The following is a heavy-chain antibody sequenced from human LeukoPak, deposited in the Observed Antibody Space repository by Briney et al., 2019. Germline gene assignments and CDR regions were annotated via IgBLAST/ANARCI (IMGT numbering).Heavy chain of an antibody. CDR1: GFTFSSYS. J-gene: IGHJ2*01. V-gene: IGHV3-21*01. Sequence: GGSLRLSCAASGFTFSSYSMNWVRQAPGKGLEWVSSISSSSSYIYYADSVKGRFTISRDNAKNSLYLQMNSLRAEDTAVYYCARGEEQWLEWYFDLWGRGTLVTVSS. CDR2: ISSSSSYI. CDR3: ARGEEQWLEWYFDL. D-gene: IGHD6-19*01.